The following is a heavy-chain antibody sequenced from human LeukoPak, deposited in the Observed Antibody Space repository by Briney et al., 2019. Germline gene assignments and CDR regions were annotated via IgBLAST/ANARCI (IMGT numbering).Heavy chain of an antibody. CDR1: GFFFSSYA. D-gene: IGHD3-22*01. CDR2: VSSDGRNQ. CDR3: ARCYYDGSGFYYYFDY. V-gene: IGHV3-30*14. J-gene: IGHJ4*02. Sequence: GGSLRLSCAASGFFFSSYAMHWVRQAPGKGLEWVAVVSSDGRNQYYTDSVKGRFTISRDNPKNTVFLQMGSLRGEDTAVYYCARCYYDGSGFYYYFDYWGQGTLVTVSS.